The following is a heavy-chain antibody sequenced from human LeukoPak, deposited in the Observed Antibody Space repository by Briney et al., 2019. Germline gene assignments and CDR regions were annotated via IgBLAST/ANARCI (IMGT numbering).Heavy chain of an antibody. CDR1: GFTFSSYA. D-gene: IGHD1-20*01. CDR2: IKEDGSEK. Sequence: GSLRLSCAASGFTFSSYAMSWVRQAPGKGLEWVANIKEDGSEKYYVDSVKGRFTISRDNAKNSLYLQMNSLRAEDTAVYYCARDEYNWNVDAFDIWGQGTVVTVSS. CDR3: ARDEYNWNVDAFDI. V-gene: IGHV3-7*01. J-gene: IGHJ3*02.